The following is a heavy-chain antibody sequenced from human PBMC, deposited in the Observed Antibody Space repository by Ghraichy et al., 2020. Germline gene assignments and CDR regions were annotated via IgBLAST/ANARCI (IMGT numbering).Heavy chain of an antibody. CDR3: ARSLRARAVVVPPVDY. CDR2: ISTAGRTI. J-gene: IGHJ4*02. CDR1: GFTFNNYE. D-gene: IGHD2-15*01. V-gene: IGHV3-48*03. Sequence: GGSLRLSCAASGFTFNNYEMNWVRQAPGKGLEWVSYISTAGRTIYYADSVKGRFIISRDNAKNSLYLQVNSLRAEDTAVYYCARSLRARAVVVPPVDYWGRGTLVTVSS.